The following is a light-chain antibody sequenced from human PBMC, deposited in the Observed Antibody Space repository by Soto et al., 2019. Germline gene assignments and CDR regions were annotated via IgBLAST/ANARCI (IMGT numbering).Light chain of an antibody. CDR1: QSVSSK. CDR3: QQYNSWLWT. J-gene: IGKJ1*01. Sequence: EIVMTQSPATLSVSPAERGSLXRRASQSVSSKLAWYQQKPGQAPRLLIYGASTRATGIPARFSGSGSGTEFTLIISSLQSEDSAVYYCQQYNSWLWTFGQGTKVDIK. V-gene: IGKV3-15*01. CDR2: GAS.